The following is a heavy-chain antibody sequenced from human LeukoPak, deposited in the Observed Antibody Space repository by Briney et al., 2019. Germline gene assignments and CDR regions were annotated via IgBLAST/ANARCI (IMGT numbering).Heavy chain of an antibody. Sequence: GGALRLSCAASGFTFSSYAMHWVRQAPGKGVEGVAVISYDGRNKYYADSVKGRFTISRDNSKNTLYLQMNSLRAEDTAVYYCAPGVGANYWGQGTLVTVSS. CDR3: APGVGANY. V-gene: IGHV3-30*04. J-gene: IGHJ4*02. CDR2: ISYDGRNK. CDR1: GFTFSSYA. D-gene: IGHD1-26*01.